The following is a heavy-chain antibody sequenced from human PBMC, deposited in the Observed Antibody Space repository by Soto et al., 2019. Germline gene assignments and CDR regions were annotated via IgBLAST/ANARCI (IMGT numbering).Heavy chain of an antibody. V-gene: IGHV3-30*18. J-gene: IGHJ6*02. CDR3: VKDGSSGWPYYYGMDV. CDR2: ISYDGSNK. CDR1: GFTFSSYG. Sequence: ESGGGVVQPGRFLRLSCAASGFTFSSYGMHWVRQAPGKGLEWVAVISYDGSNKYYADSLKGRFTVSRDNSKNTLYLQMSSLRAEDTAVYYCVKDGSSGWPYYYGMDVWGQGTTVTVSS. D-gene: IGHD6-19*01.